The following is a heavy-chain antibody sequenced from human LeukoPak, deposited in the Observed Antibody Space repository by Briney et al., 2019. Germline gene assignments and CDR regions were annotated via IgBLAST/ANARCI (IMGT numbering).Heavy chain of an antibody. Sequence: GGSLRLSCAASGFTFSSYAMSWVRQAPGEGLEWVSGISGSGDRTYYADSAKGRFTISRDNSKNTVHLQMDSLRAEDTAVYYCAKDIRAIIASVGFYFDNWGQGTLVTVSS. CDR2: ISGSGDRT. V-gene: IGHV3-23*01. J-gene: IGHJ4*02. D-gene: IGHD1-26*01. CDR3: AKDIRAIIASVGFYFDN. CDR1: GFTFSSYA.